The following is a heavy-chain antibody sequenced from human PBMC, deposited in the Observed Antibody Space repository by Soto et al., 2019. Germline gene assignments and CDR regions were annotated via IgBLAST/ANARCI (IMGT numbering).Heavy chain of an antibody. D-gene: IGHD3-10*01. V-gene: IGHV4-34*01. CDR2: INHSGSN. CDR3: ERGVFELFRT. J-gene: IGHJ4*02. CDR1: GGFFSVYY. Sequence: PXETLCVPCGGFGGFFSVYYLSWIRQPPGKGLAWIGEINHSGSNNYNPSLKSRVTISVDTSKNQFTLKLSYVTATDMAVYYCERGVFELFRTWGQGTLVSVSS.